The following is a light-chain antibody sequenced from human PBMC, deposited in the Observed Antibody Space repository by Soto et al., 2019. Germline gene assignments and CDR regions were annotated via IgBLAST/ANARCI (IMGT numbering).Light chain of an antibody. J-gene: IGKJ1*01. CDR1: QSVLHSSNNRNY. CDR3: QQYYTTPRT. Sequence: DIVMTQYPDSLAVSLGERATINCKSSQSVLHSSNNRNYITWYQQKPRQPPKLLIYWASTRESGVPDRFSGSGSGTDFTLTISSLQAEDVAVYYCQQYYTTPRTFGQGTKVEIK. CDR2: WAS. V-gene: IGKV4-1*01.